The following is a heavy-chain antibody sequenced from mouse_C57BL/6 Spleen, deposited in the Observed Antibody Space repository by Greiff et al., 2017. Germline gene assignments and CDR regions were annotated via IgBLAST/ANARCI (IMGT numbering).Heavy chain of an antibody. CDR1: GFSFNTYA. D-gene: IGHD2-1*01. V-gene: IGHV10-1*01. CDR3: GRHGNGNSLMDY. CDR2: IRSKSNNYAT. Sequence: EVQVVESGGGLVQPKGSLKLSCAASGFSFNTYAMNWVRQAPGQGLEWVARIRSKSNNYATYYADAVKDRFTISRDDSESMLYLQMNNLKTEDTAMYYCGRHGNGNSLMDYWGQGTSVTVSS. J-gene: IGHJ4*01.